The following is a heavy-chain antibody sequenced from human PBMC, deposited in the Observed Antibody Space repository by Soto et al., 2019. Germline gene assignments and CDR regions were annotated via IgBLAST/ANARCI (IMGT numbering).Heavy chain of an antibody. V-gene: IGHV3-33*01. CDR2: IWYDGSNK. D-gene: IGHD3-22*01. CDR1: GFTFSSYG. J-gene: IGHJ5*02. Sequence: QVQLVESGGGVVQPGRSLRLSCAASGFTFSSYGMHWVRQAPGKGLEWVAVIWYDGSNKYYADSVKGRFTISRDNSKNTLYLQMNSLRAEDTAVYYCAAKYYYDRGGYNWFDPWGQGTLVTVSS. CDR3: AAKYYYDRGGYNWFDP.